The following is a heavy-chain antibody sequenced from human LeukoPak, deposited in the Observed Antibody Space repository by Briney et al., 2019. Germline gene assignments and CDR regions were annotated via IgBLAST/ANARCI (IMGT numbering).Heavy chain of an antibody. CDR1: GFTFSSYG. V-gene: IGHV3-30*18. Sequence: GGSLRLSCAASGFTFSSYGMHWVRQAPGKGLEWVAVISYDGSNKYYADSVKGRFTISRDNSKNTLYLQMNSLRAEDTAVYYCAKDGGLGEPDNWFDPWGQGTLVTVSS. CDR3: AKDGGLGEPDNWFDP. J-gene: IGHJ5*02. CDR2: ISYDGSNK. D-gene: IGHD3-10*01.